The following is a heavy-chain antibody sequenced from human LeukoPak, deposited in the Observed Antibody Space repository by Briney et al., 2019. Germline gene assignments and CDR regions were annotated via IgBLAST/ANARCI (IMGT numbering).Heavy chain of an antibody. CDR2: ISWNSGSI. J-gene: IGHJ4*02. Sequence: PGGSLRLSCAASGFTFDDYAMHWVRHAPGKGLEWVSGISWNSGSILYADSVKGRFTISRDNAKNSLYLQMNSLRAEDTALYYCAKGRHYYDSSGYYSIFDYWGQGTLVTVSS. CDR3: AKGRHYYDSSGYYSIFDY. V-gene: IGHV3-9*01. CDR1: GFTFDDYA. D-gene: IGHD3-22*01.